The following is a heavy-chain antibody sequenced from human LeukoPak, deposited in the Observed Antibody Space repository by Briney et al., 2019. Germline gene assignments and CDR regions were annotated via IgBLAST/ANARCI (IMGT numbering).Heavy chain of an antibody. CDR3: VPQEDCSRTTCQFDY. J-gene: IGHJ4*02. D-gene: IGHD2-2*01. V-gene: IGHV3-74*01. CDR2: MNSDGGSI. CDR1: GFIFSTYW. Sequence: GGSLRLSCAASGFIFSTYWMHWVRQAPGKGLVWVSRMNSDGGSISYADSVKGRFTISRDNAKNTLYLQMNNLRPEDTAVYYCVPQEDCSRTTCQFDYWGQGTLVTVSS.